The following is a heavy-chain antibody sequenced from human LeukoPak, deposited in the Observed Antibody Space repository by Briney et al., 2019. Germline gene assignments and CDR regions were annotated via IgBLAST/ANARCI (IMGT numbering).Heavy chain of an antibody. CDR2: IYSGGST. V-gene: IGHV3-66*01. CDR3: ARAVEMATIGGGFPSDAFDI. CDR1: GFTFSSYE. Sequence: QPGGSLRLSCAASGFTFSSYEMNWVRQAPGKGLEWVSVIYSGGSTYYADSVKGRFTISRDNSKNTLYLQMNSLRAEDTAVYYCARAVEMATIGGGFPSDAFDIWGQGTMVTVSS. D-gene: IGHD5-24*01. J-gene: IGHJ3*02.